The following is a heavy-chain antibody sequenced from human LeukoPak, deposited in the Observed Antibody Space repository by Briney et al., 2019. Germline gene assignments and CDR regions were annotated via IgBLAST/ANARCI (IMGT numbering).Heavy chain of an antibody. Sequence: ASVKVSCEASGYVFSNYGISWVRQAPGQGLEWMGWISAYNGNTNYAEKFQGRVTMTTDTSTSTAYMELRSLRSDDTAVYYCAREGSSWYDFGYWGQGTLVTVSS. V-gene: IGHV1-18*01. CDR2: ISAYNGNT. CDR3: AREGSSWYDFGY. J-gene: IGHJ4*02. CDR1: GYVFSNYG. D-gene: IGHD6-13*01.